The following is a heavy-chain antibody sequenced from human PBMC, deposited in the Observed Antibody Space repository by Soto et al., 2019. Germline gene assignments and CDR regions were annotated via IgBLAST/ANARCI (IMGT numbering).Heavy chain of an antibody. CDR3: ARGGGYDSSGYYSGEYFQH. CDR2: INPNSGGT. CDR1: GYTFTGYY. J-gene: IGHJ1*01. V-gene: IGHV1-2*04. D-gene: IGHD3-22*01. Sequence: ASVKVSCKASGYTFTGYYMHWGRQAPGQGLEWMGWINPNSGGTNYAQKFQGWVTMTRDTSISTAYMELSRLRSDDTAVYYCARGGGYDSSGYYSGEYFQHWGQGTLVTVSS.